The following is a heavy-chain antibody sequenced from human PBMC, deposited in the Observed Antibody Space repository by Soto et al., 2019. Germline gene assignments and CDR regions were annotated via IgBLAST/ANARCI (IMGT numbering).Heavy chain of an antibody. J-gene: IGHJ3*02. V-gene: IGHV3-30-3*01. D-gene: IGHD3-16*02. CDR1: GFSFSNYA. Sequence: QVQLVESGGGVFQPGRSLRLSCAASGFSFSNYAMHWSRQAPGKGLEWVAVISYDGNNKYYADTVKGRFTISRDNSKNTLYLQMNNLRTEDTAVYYCATVRGYRQDFDAFDIWGQGTMVTVSS. CDR2: ISYDGNNK. CDR3: ATVRGYRQDFDAFDI.